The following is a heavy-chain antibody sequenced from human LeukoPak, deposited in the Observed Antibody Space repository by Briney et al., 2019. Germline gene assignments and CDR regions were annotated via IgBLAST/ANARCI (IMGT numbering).Heavy chain of an antibody. CDR1: GFTFSSYS. V-gene: IGHV3-21*01. CDR2: ISSSSSYI. D-gene: IGHD2-15*01. CDR3: ARAKLDIAVVVAATPDY. J-gene: IGHJ4*02. Sequence: PGGSLRLSCAASGFTFSSYSMNWVRQAPGKGLEWVSSISSSSSYIYYADSVKGRFTISRDNAKNSLYLQMNSLRAEDTAVYYCARAKLDIAVVVAATPDYWGQGTLVTVSS.